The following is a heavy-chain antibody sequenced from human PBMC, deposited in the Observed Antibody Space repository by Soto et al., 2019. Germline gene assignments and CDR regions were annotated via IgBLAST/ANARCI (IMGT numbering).Heavy chain of an antibody. CDR2: IRDQTYGGTP. V-gene: IGHV3-49*04. CDR3: TRGESRDTAYFSDY. CDR1: GFTFENYA. D-gene: IGHD3-16*01. Sequence: GGSLRLTXTTSGFTFENYAINWVRQAPGKGLEWVGLIRDQTYGGTPEYAASINGRFTISRDDSTDIASLQMNRLYTEDSAVYYCTRGESRDTAYFSDYWGQGTLVTVSS. J-gene: IGHJ4*02.